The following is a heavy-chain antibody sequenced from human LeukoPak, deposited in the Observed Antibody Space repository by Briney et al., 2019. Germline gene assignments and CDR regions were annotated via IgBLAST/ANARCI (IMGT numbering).Heavy chain of an antibody. CDR1: GFTFSDNA. Sequence: GGSLRLFCTASGFTFSDNAMSWVRQAPGKGLEWVSTISRTTGTTYYADSVKGRFTISRDNSKNTVSLQVNSLRAEDTAVYDCAKGSHFANCGQGTLVTVFS. J-gene: IGHJ4*02. CDR2: ISRTTGTT. CDR3: AKGSHFAN. V-gene: IGHV3-23*01.